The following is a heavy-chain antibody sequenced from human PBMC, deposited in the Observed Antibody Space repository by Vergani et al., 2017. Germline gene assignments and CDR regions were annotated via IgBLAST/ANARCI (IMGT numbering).Heavy chain of an antibody. Sequence: EVQLVESGGGLVKPGGSLRLSCAASGFTFSSYSMNWVRQAPGKGLEWVSSISSSSSYIYYADSVKGRFTISRENAKNSLYLQMNSLRAEDTAVYYCARDPDFLLYRPSKGAFDIWGQGTMVTVSS. V-gene: IGHV3-21*01. CDR2: ISSSSSYI. CDR3: ARDPDFLLYRPSKGAFDI. D-gene: IGHD3-3*01. CDR1: GFTFSSYS. J-gene: IGHJ3*02.